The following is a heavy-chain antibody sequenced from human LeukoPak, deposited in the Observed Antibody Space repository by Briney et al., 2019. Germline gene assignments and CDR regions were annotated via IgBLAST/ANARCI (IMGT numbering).Heavy chain of an antibody. CDR3: AGAEAAYYYFDY. Sequence: GASVKVSCKASGYTFTSYYMHWVRQAPGQGLEWMGIINPSGGSTSYAQKFQGRVTMTRDTSTSTVYMELSSLRSEDTAVFYCAGAEAAYYYFDYWGQGTLVTVSP. D-gene: IGHD6-19*01. V-gene: IGHV1-46*01. CDR2: INPSGGST. CDR1: GYTFTSYY. J-gene: IGHJ4*02.